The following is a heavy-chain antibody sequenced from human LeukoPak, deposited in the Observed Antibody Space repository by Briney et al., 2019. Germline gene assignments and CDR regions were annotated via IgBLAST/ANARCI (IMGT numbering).Heavy chain of an antibody. D-gene: IGHD1-26*01. CDR3: ARLGLNSGSYYFDY. J-gene: IGHJ4*02. V-gene: IGHV1-69*13. Sequence: SVKVSCKASGGTFSSYAISWVRQAPGQGLEWMGGIIPIFGTANYAQKFQGRVTITADESTSTAYMELSRLRSDDTAVYYCARLGLNSGSYYFDYWGQGTLVTVSS. CDR1: GGTFSSYA. CDR2: IIPIFGTA.